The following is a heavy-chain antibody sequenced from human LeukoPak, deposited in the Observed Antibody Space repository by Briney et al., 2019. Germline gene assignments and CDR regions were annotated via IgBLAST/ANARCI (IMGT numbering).Heavy chain of an antibody. J-gene: IGHJ4*02. V-gene: IGHV4-61*05. D-gene: IGHD6-19*01. Sequence: PSETLSLTCSVSGSISSSSYYWAWIRQPPGKGLEWIGYMYNSGITNYNPSLRSRVTISVDTSKNQFSLKLRSVTAADTAVYYCARHGDSSRSWYFDYWGQGILVTVSS. CDR2: MYNSGIT. CDR1: GSISSSSYY. CDR3: ARHGDSSRSWYFDY.